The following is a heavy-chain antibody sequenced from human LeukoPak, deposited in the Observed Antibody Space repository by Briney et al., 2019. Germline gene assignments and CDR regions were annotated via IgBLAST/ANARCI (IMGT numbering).Heavy chain of an antibody. CDR2: ISSSSSYI. D-gene: IGHD3-10*01. CDR3: ARVVGTGAHY. Sequence: GGSLRLSCAASGFTFSSYSMNWVRQAPGKGLEWVSSISSSSSYIYYADSVKGRFTISRDNAKDSLYLQMNSLRAEDTAVYYCARVVGTGAHYWGQGTLVTVSS. V-gene: IGHV3-21*01. CDR1: GFTFSSYS. J-gene: IGHJ4*02.